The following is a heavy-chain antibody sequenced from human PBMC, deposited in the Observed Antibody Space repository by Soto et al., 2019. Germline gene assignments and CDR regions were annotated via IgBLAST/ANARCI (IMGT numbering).Heavy chain of an antibody. CDR1: GFTFSSYS. Sequence: GGSLRLSCAASGFTFSSYSMNWVRQAPGKGLEWVSSISSSSSYIYYADSVKGRFTISRDNAKNSLDMQMNSLRAEDTAVYYCARDPTLNQWYNWNYSWYFDLWGRGTLVTVSS. D-gene: IGHD1-7*01. V-gene: IGHV3-21*01. CDR2: ISSSSSYI. CDR3: ARDPTLNQWYNWNYSWYFDL. J-gene: IGHJ2*01.